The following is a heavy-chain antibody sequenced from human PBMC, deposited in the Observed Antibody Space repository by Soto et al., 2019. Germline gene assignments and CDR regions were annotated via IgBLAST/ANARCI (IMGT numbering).Heavy chain of an antibody. CDR2: IYYSGST. CDR3: ARXTLVPAAIRVVPNWFDP. CDR1: GGSISSSSYY. D-gene: IGHD2-2*02. V-gene: IGHV4-39*01. J-gene: IGHJ5*02. Sequence: PLETLSLTCTVSGGSISSSSYYWGWIRQPPGKGLEWIGSIYYSGSTYYNPSLKSRVTISVDTSKNQFSLKLSSVTAADTAVYYCARXTLVPAAIRVVPNWFDPWGQGTLVTVSS.